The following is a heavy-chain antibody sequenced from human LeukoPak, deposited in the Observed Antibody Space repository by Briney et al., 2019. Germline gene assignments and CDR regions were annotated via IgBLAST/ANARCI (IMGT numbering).Heavy chain of an antibody. CDR2: INSDGINT. D-gene: IGHD1-26*01. CDR3: ARVAPWSYPYNAFDI. Sequence: GGSLRLSCAASGFTFSNYWMHWVRQAPGKGLVWVSRINSDGINTSYADSVKGRFTISRDNAKNTLNLQMNSLRAEDTAVYYCARVAPWSYPYNAFDIWGQGTMVTVSS. CDR1: GFTFSNYW. J-gene: IGHJ3*02. V-gene: IGHV3-74*01.